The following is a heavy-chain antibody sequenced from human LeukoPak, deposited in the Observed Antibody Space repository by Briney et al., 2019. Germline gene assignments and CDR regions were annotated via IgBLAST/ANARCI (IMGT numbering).Heavy chain of an antibody. J-gene: IGHJ6*02. CDR3: ARDGDYYYGMDV. CDR1: GFTFSSYV. V-gene: IGHV3-23*01. Sequence: PGGSLRLSCAASGFTFSSYVMSWVRQAPGKGLEWVSSISGSSGNTYYADSVKGRFTISRDNSKNTVYLQMNSLRAEDTAVYYCARDGDYYYGMDVWGQGTTVTVSS. CDR2: ISGSSGNT. D-gene: IGHD2-15*01.